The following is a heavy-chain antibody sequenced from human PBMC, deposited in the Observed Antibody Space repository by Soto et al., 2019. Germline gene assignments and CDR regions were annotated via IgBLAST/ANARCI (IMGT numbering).Heavy chain of an antibody. CDR2: IWYDGSNK. CDR3: ARDPRGYSYGYVPANTIDY. J-gene: IGHJ4*02. Sequence: QVQLVESGGGVVQPGRSLRLSCAASGFTFSSYGMHWVRQAPGKGLEWVAVIWYDGSNKYYADSVKGRFTISRDNSKNTLYLQMNSLRAEDTAVYYCARDPRGYSYGYVPANTIDYWGQGTLVTVSS. V-gene: IGHV3-33*01. CDR1: GFTFSSYG. D-gene: IGHD5-18*01.